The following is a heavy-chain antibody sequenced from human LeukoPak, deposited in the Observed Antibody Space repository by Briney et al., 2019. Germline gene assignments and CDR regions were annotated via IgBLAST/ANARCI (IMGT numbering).Heavy chain of an antibody. CDR3: ARQVPQPIAAAGLLRAEYFQH. Sequence: PSETLSLTCTVSGGSISSSSYYWGWIRQPPGKGLEWIGSIYYSGSTYYNPSLKSRVTISVDTSKNQFSLKLSSVTAADTAVYYCARQVPQPIAAAGLLRAEYFQHWGQGTLVTVSS. CDR2: IYYSGST. J-gene: IGHJ1*01. D-gene: IGHD6-13*01. CDR1: GGSISSSSYY. V-gene: IGHV4-39*01.